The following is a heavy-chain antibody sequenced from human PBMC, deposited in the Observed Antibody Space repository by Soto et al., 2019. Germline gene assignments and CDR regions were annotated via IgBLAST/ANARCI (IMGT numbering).Heavy chain of an antibody. V-gene: IGHV1-69*01. CDR3: ARVTSMVRGVIDNWFDP. CDR2: IIPMYGPA. CDR1: GGTFSSYA. D-gene: IGHD3-10*01. J-gene: IGHJ5*02. Sequence: LVQSGAEVKKPGSSVTVSCXASGGTFSSYAIHXXXXXXXXGLEWMGGIIPMYGPAKYAQRFQGRVTITADESTTTVYMELTSLTSQDTAVYYCARVTSMVRGVIDNWFDPWGHGTLVTVSS.